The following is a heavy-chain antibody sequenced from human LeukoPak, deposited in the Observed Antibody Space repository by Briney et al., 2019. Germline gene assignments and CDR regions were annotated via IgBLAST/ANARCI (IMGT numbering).Heavy chain of an antibody. Sequence: SETLSLTCTVSGGSISSYYWSWIRQPPGKGLEWIGYIYYSGSTNYNPSLKSRVTISVDTSKNQFSLKLSSVTAADTAVYYCARFAYCGGHCWYYFDYWGQGSLVTVSS. CDR1: GGSISSYY. D-gene: IGHD2-21*02. J-gene: IGHJ4*02. CDR3: ARFAYCGGHCWYYFDY. V-gene: IGHV4-59*01. CDR2: IYYSGST.